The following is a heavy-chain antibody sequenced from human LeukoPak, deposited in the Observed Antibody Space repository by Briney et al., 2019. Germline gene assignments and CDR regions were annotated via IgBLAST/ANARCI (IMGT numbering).Heavy chain of an antibody. CDR2: ISSSGSTI. CDR3: ARDLVVRGRWSWFDP. V-gene: IGHV3-48*03. Sequence: PGGSLRLSCAVSGFTFSSYDMSWVRQAPGKGLEWVSYISSSGSTIYYADSVKGRFTISRDNAKNSLYLQMNSLRVEDMAVYYCARDLVVRGRWSWFDPRGQGTLVTVSS. J-gene: IGHJ5*02. CDR1: GFTFSSYD. D-gene: IGHD3-10*01.